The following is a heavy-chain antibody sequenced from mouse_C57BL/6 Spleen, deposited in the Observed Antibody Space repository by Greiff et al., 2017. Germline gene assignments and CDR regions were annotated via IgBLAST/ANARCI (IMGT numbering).Heavy chain of an antibody. D-gene: IGHD2-4*01. Sequence: VQLQQSGPELVKPGASVKISCKASGYAFSSSWMNWVKQRPGTGLEWIGRIYPGDGDTNYNGKFKGKATLTADKSSSTAYMQLSSLTSEDSAVYYCARLFDYEGYFDHWGQVTTLTVST. CDR1: GYAFSSSW. V-gene: IGHV1-82*01. J-gene: IGHJ2*01. CDR2: IYPGDGDT. CDR3: ARLFDYEGYFDH.